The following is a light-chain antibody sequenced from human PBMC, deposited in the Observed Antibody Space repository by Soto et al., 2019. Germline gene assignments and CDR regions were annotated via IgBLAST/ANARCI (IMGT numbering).Light chain of an antibody. Sequence: QSVLTQPASVSESPGQSITISCTGSSSDVGNYDLVSWYQQHPGKVPKLMIYEGSKRPSGVSHRFSGSKSGNTASLTISGLQAEDEADYYCCSYAGRSTWVFGGGTKLTVL. CDR1: SSDVGNYDL. J-gene: IGLJ3*02. CDR2: EGS. V-gene: IGLV2-23*01. CDR3: CSYAGRSTWV.